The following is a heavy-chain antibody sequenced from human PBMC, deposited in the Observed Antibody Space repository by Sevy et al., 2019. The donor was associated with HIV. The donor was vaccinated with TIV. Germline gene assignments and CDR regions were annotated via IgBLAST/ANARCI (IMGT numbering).Heavy chain of an antibody. J-gene: IGHJ4*02. CDR1: GFSFSDYR. CDR3: ARDRGEILSSAFDY. V-gene: IGHV3-30*03. CDR2: ISYDGRNNK. Sequence: PGGSLRLSCAASGFSFSDYRMHWVRQAPGKGLEWVAVISYDGRNNKYNADSVKGRFTISRDNSKNTLYLQMNSLRAEDTAIYYCARDRGEILSSAFDYWGQGTLVTVSS. D-gene: IGHD3-16*01.